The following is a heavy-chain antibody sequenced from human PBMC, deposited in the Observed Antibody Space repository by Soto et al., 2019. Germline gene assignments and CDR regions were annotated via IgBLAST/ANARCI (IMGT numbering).Heavy chain of an antibody. CDR1: GFSLSTSGVG. V-gene: IGHV2-5*02. D-gene: IGHD1-1*01. Sequence: SGPTLVKPTQTLTLTCTFSGFSLSTSGVGVGWIRQPPGKALEWLALIYWDDDKRYSPSLKSRLTITKDTSKNQVVLTMTNMDPVDTATYYCAHTGPEGNWRAQDLTCFDYWGQGTLVTVFS. CDR3: AHTGPEGNWRAQDLTCFDY. J-gene: IGHJ4*02. CDR2: IYWDDDK.